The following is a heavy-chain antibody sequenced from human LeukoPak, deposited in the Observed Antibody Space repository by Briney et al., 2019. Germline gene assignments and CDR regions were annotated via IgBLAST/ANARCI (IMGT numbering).Heavy chain of an antibody. CDR1: GFTFSSYS. J-gene: IGHJ5*02. D-gene: IGHD4-17*01. V-gene: IGHV3-48*01. CDR2: ISSSSSTI. CDR3: AREGWSCGDYVSS. Sequence: GGSLRLSCAASGFTFSSYSMNWVRQAPGKGLEWVSYISSSSSTIYYADSVKGRFTISRDNAKNSLYLQMNSLRAEDTAVYYCAREGWSCGDYVSSWGQGTLVTVSS.